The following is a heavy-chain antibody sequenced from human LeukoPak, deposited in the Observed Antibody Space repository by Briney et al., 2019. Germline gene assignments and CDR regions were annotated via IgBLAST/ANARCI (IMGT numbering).Heavy chain of an antibody. Sequence: GGSLRLSCAASGLTFSSHWMHWVRQAPGKGLEWVAVIWYDGSNKYYADSVKGRFTISRDNSKNTLYLQMNSLRAEDTAVYYCARDRWMVRGVAPDYWGQGTLVTVSS. CDR3: ARDRWMVRGVAPDY. V-gene: IGHV3-33*08. CDR1: GLTFSSHW. CDR2: IWYDGSNK. J-gene: IGHJ4*02. D-gene: IGHD3-10*01.